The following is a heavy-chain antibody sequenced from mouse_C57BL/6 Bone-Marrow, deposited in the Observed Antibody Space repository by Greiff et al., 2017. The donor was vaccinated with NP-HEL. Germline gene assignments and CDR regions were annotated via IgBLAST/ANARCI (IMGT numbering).Heavy chain of an antibody. CDR1: GYTFTSYT. D-gene: IGHD2-1*01. CDR3: AAYGNYGSYAMDY. Sequence: QVQLKESGAELARPGASVKMSCKASGYTFTSYTMHWVKQRPGQGLEWIGYINPSSGDTKYNQKFKDKATLTADKSSSTAYMQLSSLTSEDSAVYYCAAYGNYGSYAMDYWGQGTSVTVSS. J-gene: IGHJ4*01. CDR2: INPSSGDT. V-gene: IGHV1-4*01.